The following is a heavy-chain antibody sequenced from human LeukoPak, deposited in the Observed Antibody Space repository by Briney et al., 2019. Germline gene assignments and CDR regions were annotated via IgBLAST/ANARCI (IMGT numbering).Heavy chain of an antibody. CDR1: GNTFTSD. V-gene: IGHV1-8*01. J-gene: IGHJ5*02. Sequence: GASVKVSCKASGNTFTSDINWVRQATGQGLEWMGWMNPKSGNTDYAPKFQGRVTMTRDISIRTAYMELSSLRSEDTAVYYCARVGPHTAMVFWFDPWGQGTLVTVSS. D-gene: IGHD5-18*01. CDR3: ARVGPHTAMVFWFDP. CDR2: MNPKSGNT.